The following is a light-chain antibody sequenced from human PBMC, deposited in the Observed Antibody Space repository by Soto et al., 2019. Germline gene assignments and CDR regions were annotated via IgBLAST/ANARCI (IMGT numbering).Light chain of an antibody. CDR2: EVS. V-gene: IGLV2-8*01. CDR1: ISDVGGYNC. CDR3: ASWDDRLGAVI. Sequence: QSVLTQPPSAAGSPGQSVTISCTGTISDVGGYNCVSWFQQHPGKAPKVMIYEVSERPSGVPERISGSKFGTAASLAISGLRSEDEAVYYCASWDDRLGAVIFGGGTKLTVL. J-gene: IGLJ2*01.